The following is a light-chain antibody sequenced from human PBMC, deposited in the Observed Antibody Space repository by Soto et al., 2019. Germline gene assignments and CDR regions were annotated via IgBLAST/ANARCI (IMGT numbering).Light chain of an antibody. CDR2: SNN. Sequence: QSVLTQPPSASGTPGQRVTISCSGSSSNIGSNYVYWYQQLPGTAPTLLIYSNNQRPSGVPDRFSGSKSGTSASLAISGLRSEDEADYYCAAWDDSLSGPTYVFGTGTKVTVL. V-gene: IGLV1-47*02. CDR3: AAWDDSLSGPTYV. J-gene: IGLJ1*01. CDR1: SSNIGSNY.